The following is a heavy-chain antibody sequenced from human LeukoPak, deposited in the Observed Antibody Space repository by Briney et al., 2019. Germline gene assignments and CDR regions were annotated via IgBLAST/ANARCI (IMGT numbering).Heavy chain of an antibody. J-gene: IGHJ5*02. CDR3: ARGSESCFDL. Sequence: PGGSLRLSCAASGFTFSSYAMSWFRQAPGKGLEWVSAISGSGGSTYYADSVKGRFTISRDNSKNTLYLQMNSLRVEDTAVYYCARGSESCFDLWGQGTLVTVSS. V-gene: IGHV3-23*01. CDR1: GFTFSSYA. CDR2: ISGSGGST.